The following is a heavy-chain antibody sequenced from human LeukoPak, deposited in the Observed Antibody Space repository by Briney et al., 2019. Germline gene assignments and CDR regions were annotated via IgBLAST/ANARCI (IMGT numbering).Heavy chain of an antibody. J-gene: IGHJ4*02. V-gene: IGHV3-23*01. CDR3: AHVHYGGQSGKGAFDH. CDR1: GFTLGDST. Sequence: GGSLRLSCAASGFTLGDSTMAWVRQAPGKGLAWVSSISGGGSAAYNPDSVEGRFTVSRDNSKNTLYLQISGLRAEDTAIYYCAHVHYGGQSGKGAFDHWGQGTLVTVSS. CDR2: ISGGGSAA. D-gene: IGHD4-23*01.